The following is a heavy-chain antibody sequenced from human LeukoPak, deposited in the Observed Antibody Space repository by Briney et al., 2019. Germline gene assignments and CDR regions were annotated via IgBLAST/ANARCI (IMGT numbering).Heavy chain of an antibody. V-gene: IGHV3-23*01. CDR3: AREQLIRHCSEGLCTEGYYFDY. J-gene: IGHJ4*02. D-gene: IGHD2-15*01. Sequence: GGSLTLSCAGTGFALNLLAIEWVRPPPGRVREWLSGLSHGGSYTNYSDSVKGRFTISREKSQNSVFLQMNSLRPDDTAVYYCAREQLIRHCSEGLCTEGYYFDYWGQGTLVTVSS. CDR1: GFALNLLA. CDR2: LSHGGSYT.